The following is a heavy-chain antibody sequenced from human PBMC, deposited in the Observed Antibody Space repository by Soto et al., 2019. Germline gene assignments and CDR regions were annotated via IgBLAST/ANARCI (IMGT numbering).Heavy chain of an antibody. CDR1: GGTFSNSP. CDR3: ARSRFVVGVTEDYYGMDV. J-gene: IGHJ6*02. D-gene: IGHD2-15*01. CDR2: VIPVFKTA. V-gene: IGHV1-69*12. Sequence: QVQLVQSGAEVKKPGSSVKVSCKSSGGTFSNSPISWVRQVPGQGLEWVGGVIPVFKTANYAQKFQGRVTITADEXTXTXXMGLTSLRSGDTAVYYCARSRFVVGVTEDYYGMDVWGQGTTVTVSS.